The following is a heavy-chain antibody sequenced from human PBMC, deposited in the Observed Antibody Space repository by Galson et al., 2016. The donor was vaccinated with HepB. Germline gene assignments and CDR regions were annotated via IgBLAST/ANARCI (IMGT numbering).Heavy chain of an antibody. CDR2: IYYSGST. Sequence: ETLSLTCTVSGGSISRYYWSWIRQPPGKGLEWIGYIYYSGSTNYNPSLKSRVTISVDTSKNKFSLKLSYVTAADTAVYYCARASPRDSSGWYPDAFDIWGQGTMVTVSS. CDR3: ARASPRDSSGWYPDAFDI. J-gene: IGHJ3*02. CDR1: GGSISRYY. D-gene: IGHD6-19*01. V-gene: IGHV4-59*01.